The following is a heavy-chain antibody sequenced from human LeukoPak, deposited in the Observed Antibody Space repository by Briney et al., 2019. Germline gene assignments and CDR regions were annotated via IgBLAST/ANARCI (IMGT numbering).Heavy chain of an antibody. D-gene: IGHD2-2*01. J-gene: IGHJ4*02. CDR1: GFIFDDFG. CDR3: ARTLTHSTRCYDQ. V-gene: IGHV3-20*04. CDR2: INWSGLNT. Sequence: GGSLRLSCAASGFIFDDFGLSWVRQAPGRGLEWVSAINWSGLNTAYTDSVKGRFSISRDNAKNSLYLQMNNLTVEDTALYYCARTLTHSTRCYDQWGQGTLVTVSS.